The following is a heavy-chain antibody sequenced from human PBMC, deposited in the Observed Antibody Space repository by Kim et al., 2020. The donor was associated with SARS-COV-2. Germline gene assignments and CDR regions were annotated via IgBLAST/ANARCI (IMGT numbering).Heavy chain of an antibody. CDR2: LYVGGST. CDR1: GGSISSYY. CDR3: AKGTADYYNGMDV. V-gene: IGHV4-4*07. Sequence: SETLSLTCTVSGGSISSYYWSWIRQPAGKGLEWLGRLYVGGSTNYNPSLKSRVTMSVDTSKNQLSLKLTSVTASDTAVYYCAKGTADYYNGMDVWSQGTT. D-gene: IGHD2-21*02. J-gene: IGHJ6*02.